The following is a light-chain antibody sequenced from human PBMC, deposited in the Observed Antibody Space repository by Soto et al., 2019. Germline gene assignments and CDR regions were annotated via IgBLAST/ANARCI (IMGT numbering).Light chain of an antibody. J-gene: IGKJ1*01. CDR2: GAS. Sequence: EIGLTQSAGTLSWSAGERATLSCRASQSVSSSYLAWYQQKPGQAPRLLIYGASSRATGIPDRISGSGYATDFNLTISRLEPEDFAVYYCHQYGSSQWTFGQGTKVDIK. CDR3: HQYGSSQWT. CDR1: QSVSSSY. V-gene: IGKV3-20*01.